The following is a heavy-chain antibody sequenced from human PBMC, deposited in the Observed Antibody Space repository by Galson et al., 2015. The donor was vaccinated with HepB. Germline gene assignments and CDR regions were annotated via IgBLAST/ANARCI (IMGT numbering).Heavy chain of an antibody. D-gene: IGHD4-11*01. Sequence: SLRLSCAASGFTFRTYSMNWVRQAPGKGPEWVSYISTSGTAKYYADSVKGRFTISRDNAKNSLYLQINSLRAEDTAVFYCVAGPDDGNYGQDYWGQGTLVTVSS. V-gene: IGHV3-48*01. CDR3: VAGPDDGNYGQDY. CDR2: ISTSGTAK. J-gene: IGHJ4*02. CDR1: GFTFRTYS.